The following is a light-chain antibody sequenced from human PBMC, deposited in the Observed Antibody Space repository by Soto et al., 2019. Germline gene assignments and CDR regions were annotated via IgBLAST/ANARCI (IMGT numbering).Light chain of an antibody. J-gene: IGKJ1*01. V-gene: IGKV3D-15*03. CDR2: GAS. Sequence: EVVMTQSPATLSVSPWETTRLSCRASQSINSDVAWYQQKVGQTPRLLIHGASIRAAGIPARFSASGTGTDFTLTISDVQPEDFAVYYCHQRQSWPRTFGQGTKVDIK. CDR3: HQRQSWPRT. CDR1: QSINSD.